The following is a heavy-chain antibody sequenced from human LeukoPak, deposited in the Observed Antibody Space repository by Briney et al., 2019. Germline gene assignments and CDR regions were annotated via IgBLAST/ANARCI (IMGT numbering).Heavy chain of an antibody. CDR2: IYYSGST. CDR1: GGSISGFH. J-gene: IGHJ4*02. V-gene: IGHV4-59*08. Sequence: PSETLSLTCTVSGGSISGFHWSWIRQPPGKGLEWIGYIYYSGSTNYNPSLKSRVTISVDTSKNQFSLKLSSVTAADTAVYYCARRAAVAGFLDYWGQGTLVTVSS. D-gene: IGHD6-19*01. CDR3: ARRAAVAGFLDY.